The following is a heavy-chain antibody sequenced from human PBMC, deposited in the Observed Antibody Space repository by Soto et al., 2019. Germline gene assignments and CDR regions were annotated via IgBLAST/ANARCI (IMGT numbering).Heavy chain of an antibody. D-gene: IGHD3-3*01. Sequence: ASVKVSCKASGYTFTSYGISWVRQAPGQGLEWMGWISAYNGNTNYAQKLQGRVTMTTDTSTSTAYMELRSLRPDDTAVYYCARDRLGIFGVVIIDFDYWGQGTLVTVSS. CDR3: ARDRLGIFGVVIIDFDY. V-gene: IGHV1-18*01. CDR1: GYTFTSYG. J-gene: IGHJ4*02. CDR2: ISAYNGNT.